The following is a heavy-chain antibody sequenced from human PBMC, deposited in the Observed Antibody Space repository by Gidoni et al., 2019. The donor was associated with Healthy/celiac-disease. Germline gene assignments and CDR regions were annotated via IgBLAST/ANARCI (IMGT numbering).Heavy chain of an antibody. CDR2: ISWNSGSI. CDR1: GFTFDDYA. Sequence: EVQLVESGGGLVQPGRSLRLSCAASGFTFDDYAMHWVRQAPGKGLEGVSCISWNSGSIGYADSVKGRFTISRDNAKNSLYLQMNSLRAEDTALYYCAKAGSSGNWGQGTLVTVSS. V-gene: IGHV3-9*01. CDR3: AKAGSSGN. J-gene: IGHJ4*02. D-gene: IGHD3-22*01.